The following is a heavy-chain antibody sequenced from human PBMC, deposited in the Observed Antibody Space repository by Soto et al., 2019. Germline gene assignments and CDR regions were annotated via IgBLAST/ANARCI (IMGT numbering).Heavy chain of an antibody. CDR1: GYTFTSYG. Sequence: GASVKVSCKASGYTFTSYGISWVRQAPGQGLEWMGWISAYNGNTNYAQKLQGRVTMTTDTSTSTAYMELRSLRSDDTAVYYCAREGSNLYYGSGISPNGNWFDPWGQGTLVTVSS. CDR2: ISAYNGNT. D-gene: IGHD3-10*01. CDR3: AREGSNLYYGSGISPNGNWFDP. J-gene: IGHJ5*02. V-gene: IGHV1-18*01.